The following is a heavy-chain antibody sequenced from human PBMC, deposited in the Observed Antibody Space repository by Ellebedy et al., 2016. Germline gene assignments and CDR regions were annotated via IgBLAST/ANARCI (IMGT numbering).Heavy chain of an antibody. D-gene: IGHD4-17*01. V-gene: IGHV3-30-3*01. J-gene: IGHJ4*02. CDR3: ARCRDYGDHEPLDY. CDR2: ISNDGTKK. CDR1: GFTFSTYA. Sequence: GGSLRLXXASSGFTFSTYAMEWVRQAPGKGLEWVASISNDGTKKHFADSVKGRFTISRDNSKNTLYLQMNSLRTEDTAVYYCARCRDYGDHEPLDYWGQGTLVTVSS.